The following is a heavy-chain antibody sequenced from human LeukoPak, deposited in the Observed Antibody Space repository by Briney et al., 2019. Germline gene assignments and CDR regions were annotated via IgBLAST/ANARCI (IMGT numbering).Heavy chain of an antibody. Sequence: GGSLRLSCAASGFTFDNYGMSWVRQAPGKGLEWVAFIRYDGSNKYYADSVKGRFTISRDDSKNTLYLQMNSLRAEDTAVYYCAKDWGTSGDYFDYWGQGTLVTVSS. V-gene: IGHV3-30*02. D-gene: IGHD2-2*01. J-gene: IGHJ4*02. CDR1: GFTFDNYG. CDR2: IRYDGSNK. CDR3: AKDWGTSGDYFDY.